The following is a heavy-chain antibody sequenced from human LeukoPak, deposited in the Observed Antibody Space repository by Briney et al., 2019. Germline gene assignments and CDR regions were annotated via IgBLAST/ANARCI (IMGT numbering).Heavy chain of an antibody. J-gene: IGHJ5*02. CDR2: IFTSGST. D-gene: IGHD6-13*01. CDR1: GGSISNYY. V-gene: IGHV4-4*07. Sequence: SETLSLTCTVSGGSISNYYWSWIRQPAGKGLEWVGRIFTSGSTNYNPSLKSRVTMSVDTSKNQFSLKLSSVTAADTAVYYCTGYSSSWASWLDPWGQGTLVTVPS. CDR3: TGYSSSWASWLDP.